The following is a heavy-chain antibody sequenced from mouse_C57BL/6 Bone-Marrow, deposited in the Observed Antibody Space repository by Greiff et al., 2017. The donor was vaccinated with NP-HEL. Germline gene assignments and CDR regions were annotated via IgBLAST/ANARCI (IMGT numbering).Heavy chain of an antibody. J-gene: IGHJ4*01. CDR1: GYTFTNYW. Sequence: VKLVESGAELVRPGTSVKMSCKASGYTFTNYWIGWAKQRPGHGLEWIGDIYPGGGYTNYNEKFKGKATLTADKSSSTAYMQFSSLTSEDSAIYYCARSNYVSAAMDYWGQGTSVTVSS. V-gene: IGHV1-63*01. CDR2: IYPGGGYT. CDR3: ARSNYVSAAMDY. D-gene: IGHD2-5*01.